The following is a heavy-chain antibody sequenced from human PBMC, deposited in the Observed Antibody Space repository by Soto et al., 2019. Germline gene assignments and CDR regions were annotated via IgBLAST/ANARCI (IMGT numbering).Heavy chain of an antibody. Sequence: GFMRLSCTASDFTFSAYWMHWVRQAPGKGLVWVSRINSDASSTSYADSVQGRFIISRDNAKNTLYLQMDSLRAEDTAVYWCAGSLTINTLDYWGQGALVTVSS. D-gene: IGHD3-10*01. CDR2: INSDASST. CDR3: AGSLTINTLDY. CDR1: DFTFSAYW. J-gene: IGHJ4*02. V-gene: IGHV3-74*01.